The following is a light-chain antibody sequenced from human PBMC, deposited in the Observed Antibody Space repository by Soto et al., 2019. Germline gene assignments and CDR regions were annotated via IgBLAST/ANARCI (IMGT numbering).Light chain of an antibody. Sequence: EILMTQSPATLSVSPGERVTLSCTASQSVGSNLAWYQQKPGQAPRLLIYGAATRATAIPARFSGSGSGTEFTLTISSLQSEDFALYYCQQYSKWPSSFGGGTKVEIK. CDR3: QQYSKWPSS. V-gene: IGKV3-15*01. J-gene: IGKJ4*01. CDR1: QSVGSN. CDR2: GAA.